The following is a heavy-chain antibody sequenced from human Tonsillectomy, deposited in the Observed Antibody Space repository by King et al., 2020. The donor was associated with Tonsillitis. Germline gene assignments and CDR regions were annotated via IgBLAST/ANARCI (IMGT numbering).Heavy chain of an antibody. D-gene: IGHD3-16*01. Sequence: ITLKESGPTLVKPTQTLTLTCTFSGFSLSTSGVGVGWIRQPPGKALEWLALIYWDDHKRYSPFLKSRLTITKDTPKNQVVLTMTNMDPVDTATYYCAHSESWGVNWYFDLWGRGTLVTVSS. CDR3: AHSESWGVNWYFDL. V-gene: IGHV2-5*02. CDR2: IYWDDHK. CDR1: GFSLSTSGVG. J-gene: IGHJ2*01.